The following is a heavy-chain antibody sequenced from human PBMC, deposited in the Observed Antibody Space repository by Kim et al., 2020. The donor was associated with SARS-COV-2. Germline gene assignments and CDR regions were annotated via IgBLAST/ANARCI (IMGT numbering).Heavy chain of an antibody. CDR3: ARGRFDYYDISGYYHFDY. CDR2: INPNSGGT. CDR1: GYTFTGYY. V-gene: IGHV1-2*05. J-gene: IGHJ4*02. Sequence: ASVKVSCKASGYTFTGYYMHWVRQAPGQGLEWMGRINPNSGGTNYAQKFQGRVTMTRDTSISTAYMELSRLRSDDTVVYYCARGRFDYYDISGYYHFDYWGQGTLVTVSS. D-gene: IGHD3-22*01.